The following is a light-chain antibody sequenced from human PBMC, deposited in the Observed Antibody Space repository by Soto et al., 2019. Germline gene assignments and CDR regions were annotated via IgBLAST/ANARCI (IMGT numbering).Light chain of an antibody. V-gene: IGKV3-20*01. CDR3: QQYGSSPLT. CDR2: GAS. Sequence: IVLTQSPGTLSLSPGERATLSCRASQSVSSSYLAWYQQKPGQAPRLLIYGASSRATGIPDRFSGSGSGTDFTLTISRLEPEDFAGYYCQQYGSSPLTFGGGTKV. J-gene: IGKJ4*01. CDR1: QSVSSSY.